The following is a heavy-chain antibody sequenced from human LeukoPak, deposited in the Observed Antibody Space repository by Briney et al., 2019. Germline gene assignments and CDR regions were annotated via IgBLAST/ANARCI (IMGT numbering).Heavy chain of an antibody. V-gene: IGHV4-34*01. CDR3: ARHGYYDILTGAAFDI. CDR2: INHSGST. D-gene: IGHD3-9*01. Sequence: SETLSLTCAVYGGSFSGYYWSWIRQPPGKGLEWIGEINHSGSTNYNPSLKSRVTISVDTSKNQFSLKLSSVTAADTAVYYCARHGYYDILTGAAFDIWGQGTMVTVSS. J-gene: IGHJ3*02. CDR1: GGSFSGYY.